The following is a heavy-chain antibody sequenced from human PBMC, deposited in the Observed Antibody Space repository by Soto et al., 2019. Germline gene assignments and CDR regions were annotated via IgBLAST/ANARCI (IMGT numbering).Heavy chain of an antibody. V-gene: IGHV5-10-1*01. CDR1: GYSLTSSW. CDR3: ARPARVPSYSSSRLDYYYGRDV. J-gene: IGHJ6*02. D-gene: IGHD6-13*01. Sequence: GPMQISWNGAGYSLTSSWISCLRQMHGKGLEWMGPLDPRCSYTNSSPSFQGHVTSSSDKSISTAYLQWSSLKASDTAMYYGARPARVPSYSSSRLDYYYGRDVWGQGTTVTVSS. CDR2: LDPRCSYT.